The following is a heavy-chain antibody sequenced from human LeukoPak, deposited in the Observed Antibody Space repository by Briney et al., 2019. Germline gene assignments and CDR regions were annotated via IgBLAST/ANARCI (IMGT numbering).Heavy chain of an antibody. V-gene: IGHV4-61*01. CDR3: ARSADRSGYFREITLYYFDY. CDR2: IYYSGST. D-gene: IGHD3-22*01. Sequence: NASETLSLTCTVSGGSVSSGSYYWSWIRQPPGKGLEWIGYIYYSGSTNYNPSLKSRVTISLDTSKNQFSLKLNSVTAADTAVYYCARSADRSGYFREITLYYFDYWGQGTLVTVSS. J-gene: IGHJ4*02. CDR1: GGSVSSGSYY.